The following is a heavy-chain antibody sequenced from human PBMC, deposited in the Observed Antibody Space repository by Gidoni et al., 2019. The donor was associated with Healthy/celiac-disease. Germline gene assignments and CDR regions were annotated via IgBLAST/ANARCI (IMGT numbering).Heavy chain of an antibody. D-gene: IGHD2-15*01. V-gene: IGHV3-73*02. CDR2: IRSKANSYAT. J-gene: IGHJ6*02. Sequence: EVQLVESGGGLVQPGGSLKLSCAASGFTFSGAAMHWVRQASGKGLEWVGRIRSKANSYATAYAASVKGRFTISRDDSKNTAYLQMNSLKTEDTAVYYCTRVPPQLRILYGMDVWGQGTTVTVSS. CDR1: GFTFSGAA. CDR3: TRVPPQLRILYGMDV.